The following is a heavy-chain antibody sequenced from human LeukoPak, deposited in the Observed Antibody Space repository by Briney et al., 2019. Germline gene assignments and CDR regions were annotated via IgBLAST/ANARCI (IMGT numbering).Heavy chain of an antibody. CDR2: IIPIFGTA. CDR3: ARDRYYYDSRPSEVYYCYGMDV. V-gene: IGHV1-69*01. Sequence: ASVKVSCTASGGTFSSYAISWVRQAPGQGLEWMGGIIPIFGTANYAQKFQGRVTITADESTSTAYMELSSLRSEDTAVYYCARDRYYYDSRPSEVYYCYGMDVWGQGTTVTVSS. D-gene: IGHD3-22*01. J-gene: IGHJ6*02. CDR1: GGTFSSYA.